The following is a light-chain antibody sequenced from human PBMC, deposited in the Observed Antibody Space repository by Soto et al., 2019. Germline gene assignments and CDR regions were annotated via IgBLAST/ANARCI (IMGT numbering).Light chain of an antibody. J-gene: IGKJ5*01. CDR1: QSISSY. CDR3: QQSYSPIT. CDR2: AAS. Sequence: DRVTIPCRAIQSISSYLNWYQQKPGKAPKLLIYAASSLQSGVPSRFSGSGSGTDFTLTISSLQPEDFATYYCQQSYSPITFGQGTRLEIK. V-gene: IGKV1-39*01.